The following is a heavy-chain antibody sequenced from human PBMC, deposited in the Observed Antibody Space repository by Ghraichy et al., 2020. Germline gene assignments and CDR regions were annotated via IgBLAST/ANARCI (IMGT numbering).Heavy chain of an antibody. CDR1: GFTFSSYT. CDR2: ISSGSRYI. D-gene: IGHD2-2*01. Sequence: GGSLRLSCAASGFTFSSYTMNWVRQAPGRGLEWVSSISSGSRYIYYADSVKGRFTISRDNSKNSLYLQMNSLRAEDTAVYYCARAGCCSTRCMDVWGKGTPVTVSS. V-gene: IGHV3-21*01. CDR3: ARAGCCSTRCMDV. J-gene: IGHJ6*03.